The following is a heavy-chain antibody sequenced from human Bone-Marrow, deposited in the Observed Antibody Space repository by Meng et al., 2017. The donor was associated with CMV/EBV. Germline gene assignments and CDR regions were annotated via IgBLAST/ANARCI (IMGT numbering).Heavy chain of an antibody. D-gene: IGHD2-2*02. CDR3: ARVTTVPAAIHSYYFDY. CDR1: GGSISSYY. Sequence: SETLSLTCTVSGGSISSYYWSWIRQPPGKGLEWIGEIYHSGSTYYNPSLKSRVTISVDTSKNQFSLKLSSVTAADTAVYYCARVTTVPAAIHSYYFDYWGQGTLVTVSS. V-gene: IGHV4-59*08. CDR2: IYHSGST. J-gene: IGHJ4*02.